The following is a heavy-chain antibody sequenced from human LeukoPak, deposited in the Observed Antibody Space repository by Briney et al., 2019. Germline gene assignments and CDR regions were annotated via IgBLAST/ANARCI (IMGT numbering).Heavy chain of an antibody. Sequence: GGSLRLSCATSGFTFKSYAMNWVRQSPGKGLEWVSSISGGSTDIYYADSLMGRSTISRDNAKNSLYLQINSLRAEDTAIYYCARRGYSDSSGYDYWGQGTLVTVSS. CDR2: ISGGSTDI. D-gene: IGHD3-22*01. J-gene: IGHJ4*02. CDR1: GFTFKSYA. CDR3: ARRGYSDSSGYDY. V-gene: IGHV3-21*01.